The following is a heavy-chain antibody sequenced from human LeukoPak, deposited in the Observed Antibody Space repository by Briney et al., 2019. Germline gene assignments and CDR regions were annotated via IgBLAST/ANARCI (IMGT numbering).Heavy chain of an antibody. CDR3: AKGSSGYYDYPFDY. D-gene: IGHD3-22*01. Sequence: GRSLRLFCAASGFTFDDYAMHWVRQAPGKGLEWVSGISWNSGSIGYADSVKGRFTISRDNAKNSLYLQMNSLRAEDMALYYCAKGSSGYYDYPFDYWGQGTLVTVSS. CDR2: ISWNSGSI. J-gene: IGHJ4*02. V-gene: IGHV3-9*03. CDR1: GFTFDDYA.